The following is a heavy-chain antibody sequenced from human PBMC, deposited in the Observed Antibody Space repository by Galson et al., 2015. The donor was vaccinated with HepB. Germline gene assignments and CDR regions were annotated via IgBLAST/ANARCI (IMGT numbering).Heavy chain of an antibody. J-gene: IGHJ6*02. D-gene: IGHD2-15*01. CDR3: AREKACSGITCYSNYYYGLDL. V-gene: IGHV4-59*11. CDR1: GGPISAQY. Sequence: LSLTCTVSGGPISAQYWSWIRQPPGKGLEWIGYVYYNNGSPNYNPSLKSRVTMSVDRSKNQFSLTLTSVTAADTAVYYCAREKACSGITCYSNYYYGLDLWGQGTTVIVSS. CDR2: VYYNNGSP.